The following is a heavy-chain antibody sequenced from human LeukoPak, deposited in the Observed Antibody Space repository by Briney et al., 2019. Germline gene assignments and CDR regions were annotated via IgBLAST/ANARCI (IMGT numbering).Heavy chain of an antibody. V-gene: IGHV3-30*18. CDR2: ISYDGSNK. J-gene: IGHJ6*03. Sequence: GGSLTLSCAASGFTLSSYDMHWVRQAPGKGLEWVAVISYDGSNKYYADSVKGRFAISRDNSKNTLYLQMNSLRAEDTAIYYCAKNGDRGAYCTGGTCYPYFYYYMDVWGKGTTVTI. CDR1: GFTLSSYD. D-gene: IGHD2-15*01. CDR3: AKNGDRGAYCTGGTCYPYFYYYMDV.